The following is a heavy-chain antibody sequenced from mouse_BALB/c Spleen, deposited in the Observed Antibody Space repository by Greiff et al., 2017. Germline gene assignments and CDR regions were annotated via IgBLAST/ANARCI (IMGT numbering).Heavy chain of an antibody. J-gene: IGHJ3*01. CDR1: GYAFTSYN. CDR3: ARGVITGGFAY. CDR2: IDPYNGGT. V-gene: IGHV1S135*01. Sequence: VHVKQSGPELVKPGASVKVSCKASGYAFTSYNMYWVKQSHGKSLEWIGDIDPYNGGTSYNQKFKGKATLTVDKSSSTAYMHLNSLTSEDSAVYDCARGVITGGFAYWGQGTLVTVSA. D-gene: IGHD2-4*01.